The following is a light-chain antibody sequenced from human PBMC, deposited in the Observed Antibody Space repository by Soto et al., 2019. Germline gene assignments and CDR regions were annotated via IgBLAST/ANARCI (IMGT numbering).Light chain of an antibody. CDR2: AAS. CDR1: QTVRNSY. V-gene: IGKV3-20*01. CDR3: QQYGNSPWS. J-gene: IGKJ1*01. Sequence: ETVLTQSPGTLSLSPGERATLSCRASQTVRNSYVAWYQHKPGQAPRVLIHAASSRNTGIPDRFSGSGSGTEFTLTIGRLEPEDFAVYYCQQYGNSPWSFGQGTKVEI.